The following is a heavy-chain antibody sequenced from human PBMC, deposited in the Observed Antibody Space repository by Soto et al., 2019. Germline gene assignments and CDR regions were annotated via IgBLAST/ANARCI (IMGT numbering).Heavy chain of an antibody. D-gene: IGHD2-2*01. Sequence: EVQLLESGGGVVQPGGSLRLSCAASGFTFSNYGMSWVRLTPGKGLEWVAGVSGSGSNTYYADSVKGRFTVTRDNSKETVFLQMNSLRDEDTAIYYCGKDMDLFIEVVPAATGSFDFWGQGTLVIVSS. CDR2: VSGSGSNT. CDR3: GKDMDLFIEVVPAATGSFDF. J-gene: IGHJ4*02. CDR1: GFTFSNYG. V-gene: IGHV3-23*01.